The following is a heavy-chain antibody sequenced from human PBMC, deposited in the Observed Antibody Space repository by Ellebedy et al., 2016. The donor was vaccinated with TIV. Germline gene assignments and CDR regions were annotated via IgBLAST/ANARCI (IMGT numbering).Heavy chain of an antibody. J-gene: IGHJ6*02. CDR1: GGSISSRTRY. V-gene: IGHV4-39*01. Sequence: MPSETLSLTCTVSGGSISSRTRYWGWFRQTPEKGLEWIGTVYFTGTTYYTPSLSSRITISADTSNNQFSLKLTSVTAADTAVYYRATARRDPLYYGVDVWGRGTTVTVSS. D-gene: IGHD6-13*01. CDR2: VYFTGTT. CDR3: ATARRDPLYYGVDV.